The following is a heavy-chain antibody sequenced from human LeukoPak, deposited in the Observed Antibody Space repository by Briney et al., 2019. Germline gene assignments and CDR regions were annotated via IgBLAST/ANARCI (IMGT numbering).Heavy chain of an antibody. CDR1: GFTFSSYG. Sequence: GRSLRLSCAASGFTFSSYGMHWVRQAPGKGLEWVAVIWYDGSNKYYADSVKGRFTISRDNSKNTLYLQMNSLRAEDTAVYYCAKGWAYYYGSGSPNYFDYWGQGTLVTVSS. J-gene: IGHJ4*02. CDR2: IWYDGSNK. D-gene: IGHD3-10*01. V-gene: IGHV3-33*06. CDR3: AKGWAYYYGSGSPNYFDY.